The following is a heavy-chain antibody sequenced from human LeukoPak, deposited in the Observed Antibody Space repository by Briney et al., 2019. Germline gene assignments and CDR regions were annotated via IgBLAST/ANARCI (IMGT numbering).Heavy chain of an antibody. Sequence: GGSLRLSCAASGFTFSSYAMRWVRQAPGKGLEWVSAITSSGGSSYSADSVKGRFTISRDNSKNTLYLQMNSLRAEDTAVYYCAKGHQPFSMTTVTNFDYWGQGTLVTVSS. CDR2: ITSSGGSS. J-gene: IGHJ4*02. V-gene: IGHV3-23*01. CDR3: AKGHQPFSMTTVTNFDY. D-gene: IGHD4-17*01. CDR1: GFTFSSYA.